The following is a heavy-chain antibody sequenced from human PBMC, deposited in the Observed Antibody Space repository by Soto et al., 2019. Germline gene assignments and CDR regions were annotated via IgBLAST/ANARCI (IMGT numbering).Heavy chain of an antibody. J-gene: IGHJ4*02. CDR3: ARVTGEYSSSSDFFDY. D-gene: IGHD6-6*01. CDR1: GGSISSYY. CDR2: IYYSGST. V-gene: IGHV4-59*01. Sequence: QVQLQESGPGLVKPSEPLSLTCTVSGGSISSYYWSWIRQPPGKGLEWIGYIYYSGSTNYNPSLKSRVTISVDTSKNQFSLKLSSVTAADTAVYYCARVTGEYSSSSDFFDYWGQGTLVTVSS.